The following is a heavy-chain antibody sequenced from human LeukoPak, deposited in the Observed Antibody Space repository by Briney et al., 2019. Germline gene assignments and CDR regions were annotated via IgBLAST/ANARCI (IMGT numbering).Heavy chain of an antibody. J-gene: IGHJ5*02. CDR2: IIPIFGTA. V-gene: IGHV1-69*05. CDR1: GYTFTSYG. CDR3: ARVTTIFGADGGGGWFDP. D-gene: IGHD3-3*01. Sequence: SVKVSCKASGYTFTSYGISWVRQAPGQGLEWMGGIIPIFGTANYAQKFQGRVTITTDESTSTAYMELSSLRSEDTAVYYCARVTTIFGADGGGGWFDPWGQGTLVTVSS.